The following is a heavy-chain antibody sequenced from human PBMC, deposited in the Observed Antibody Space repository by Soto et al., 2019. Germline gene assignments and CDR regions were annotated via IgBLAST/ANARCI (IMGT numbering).Heavy chain of an antibody. Sequence: QVQLVQSGAEVKKPGASVKVSCKASEYTFTTYAMHWVRQAPGQRLEWMGWINTGNGNTKYSQKFQGRVTITRDTSASTAYMELSSMISEDTAVYYCARNAVGTYHFDCWGQGTLVTVSS. V-gene: IGHV1-3*04. CDR1: EYTFTTYA. CDR2: INTGNGNT. CDR3: ARNAVGTYHFDC. J-gene: IGHJ4*02. D-gene: IGHD1-26*01.